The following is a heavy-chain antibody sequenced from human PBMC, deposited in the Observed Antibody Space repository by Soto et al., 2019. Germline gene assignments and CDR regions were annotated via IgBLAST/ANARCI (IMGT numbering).Heavy chain of an antibody. V-gene: IGHV5-10-1*01. CDR1: GYSFTSYW. CDR2: IDPSDSYT. CDR3: ARHSQSGYDFYYGMDV. D-gene: IGHD5-12*01. J-gene: IGHJ6*02. Sequence: GESLKISCKGSGYSFTSYWISWVRQMPGKGLGWMGRIDPSDSYTNYSPSFQGHVTISADKSISTAYLQWSSLKASDTAMYYCARHSQSGYDFYYGMDVWGQGTTVTVSS.